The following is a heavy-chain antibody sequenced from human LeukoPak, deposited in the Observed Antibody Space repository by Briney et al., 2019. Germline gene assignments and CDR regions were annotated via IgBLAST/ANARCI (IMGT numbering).Heavy chain of an antibody. CDR3: ARDPEPKYYDFWSGIYYYYYGMDV. CDR1: GRYW. D-gene: IGHD3-3*01. J-gene: IGHJ6*02. CDR2: INSDGSWT. V-gene: IGHV3-74*01. Sequence: PGGSLRLSCAASGRYWMHRVRQAPGKGLVWVSHINSDGSWTSYADSVKGRFTISRDNAKNSLYLQMNSLRAEDTAVYYCARDPEPKYYDFWSGIYYYYYGMDVWGQGTTVTVSS.